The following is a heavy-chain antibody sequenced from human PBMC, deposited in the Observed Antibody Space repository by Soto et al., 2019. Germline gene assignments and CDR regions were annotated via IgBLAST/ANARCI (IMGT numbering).Heavy chain of an antibody. D-gene: IGHD5-12*01. CDR1: GFTFSSYA. J-gene: IGHJ3*02. Sequence: GGSLRLSCAASGFTFSSYAMHWVRQAPGKGLEWVSSISSSSSYIYYADSVKGRFTISRDNAKNSLYLQMNSLRAEDTAVYYCARDFYSGYGTDAFDIWGQGTMVTVSS. CDR2: ISSSSSYI. V-gene: IGHV3-21*01. CDR3: ARDFYSGYGTDAFDI.